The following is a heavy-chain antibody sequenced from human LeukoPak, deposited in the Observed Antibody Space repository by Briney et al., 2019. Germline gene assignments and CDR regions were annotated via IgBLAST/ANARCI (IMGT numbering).Heavy chain of an antibody. CDR3: ARDVRGGYCSSTSCYTSDAFDI. CDR1: GFTFSSYS. V-gene: IGHV3-48*01. D-gene: IGHD2-2*02. Sequence: GGSLRLSCAASGFTFSSYSMNWVRQAPGKGLEWVSYISSSSSTIYCADSVKGRFTISRDNAKNSLYLQMNSLRAEDTAVYYCARDVRGGYCSSTSCYTSDAFDIWGQGTMVTVSS. CDR2: ISSSSSTI. J-gene: IGHJ3*02.